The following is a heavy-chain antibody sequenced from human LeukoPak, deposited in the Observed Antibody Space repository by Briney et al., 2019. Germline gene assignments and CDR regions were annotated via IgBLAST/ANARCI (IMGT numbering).Heavy chain of an antibody. CDR1: GYTFTSYY. V-gene: IGHV1-46*01. D-gene: IGHD3-22*01. CDR3: ARATYYYDSSGYSSFDY. Sequence: ASVKVSCKASGYTFTSYYMHWVRQAPGQGLEWMGIINPSGGSTSYAQKFQGRVTMTRDMSTSTVYMELSSLRSEDTAVYYCARATYYYDSSGYSSFDYWGQGTLVTVSS. CDR2: INPSGGST. J-gene: IGHJ4*02.